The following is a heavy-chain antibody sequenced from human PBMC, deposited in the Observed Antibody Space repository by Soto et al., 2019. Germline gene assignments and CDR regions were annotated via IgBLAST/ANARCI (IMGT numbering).Heavy chain of an antibody. CDR2: VHRDGSST. V-gene: IGHV3-74*01. D-gene: IGHD3-16*01. CDR1: GFTFSGNW. Sequence: EVQLVESGGDLVQPGGSLRLSCAASGFTFSGNWMHWVRQAPGKGLVWVARVHRDGSSTSYADSVKGRFTISRDNAKNMVYLQMNSLRAEDTAVYYCARGAGYDYYVDYWGQGTLVTVSS. J-gene: IGHJ4*02. CDR3: ARGAGYDYYVDY.